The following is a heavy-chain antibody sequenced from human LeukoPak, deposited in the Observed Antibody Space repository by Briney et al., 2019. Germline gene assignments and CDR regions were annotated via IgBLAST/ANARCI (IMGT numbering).Heavy chain of an antibody. Sequence: GGSPRLSCAASGFTFSSYGMHWVRQAPGKGLEWVAVISYDGSNKYYADSVKGRFTISRDNSKNTLYLQMNSLRAEDTAVYYCAKGQMGPYYFDYWGQGTLVTVSS. CDR2: ISYDGSNK. CDR1: GFTFSSYG. V-gene: IGHV3-30*18. J-gene: IGHJ4*02. D-gene: IGHD2-8*01. CDR3: AKGQMGPYYFDY.